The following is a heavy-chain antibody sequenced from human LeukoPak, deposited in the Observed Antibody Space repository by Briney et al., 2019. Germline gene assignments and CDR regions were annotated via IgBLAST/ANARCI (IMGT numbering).Heavy chain of an antibody. CDR2: IRDSGGDT. Sequence: PGGSLRLSCAASGFTFSSTAMSWVRQAPGKGLEWVSTIRDSGGDTFYADSVKGRSTISRDNSKNTLYLQMNSLRAEDTAVYYCATVPGFLDPFDYWGQGTLVTVSS. V-gene: IGHV3-23*01. CDR3: ATVPGFLDPFDY. D-gene: IGHD3/OR15-3a*01. J-gene: IGHJ4*02. CDR1: GFTFSSTA.